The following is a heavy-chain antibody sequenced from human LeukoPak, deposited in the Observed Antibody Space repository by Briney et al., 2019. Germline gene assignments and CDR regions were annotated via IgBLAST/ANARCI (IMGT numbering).Heavy chain of an antibody. J-gene: IGHJ4*02. D-gene: IGHD3-22*01. Sequence: SETLSPTCAVYGGSFSGYYWSWIRQPPGKGLEWIGEINHSGSTNYNPSLKSRVTISIDTSKNQFSLKLSSVTAADTAVYYCARDRHYYDSSGYYSSYYFDYWGQGTLVTVSS. CDR1: GGSFSGYY. CDR3: ARDRHYYDSSGYYSSYYFDY. V-gene: IGHV4-34*01. CDR2: INHSGST.